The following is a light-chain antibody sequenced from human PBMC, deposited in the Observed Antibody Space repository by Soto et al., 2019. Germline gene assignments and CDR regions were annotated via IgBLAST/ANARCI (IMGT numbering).Light chain of an antibody. J-gene: IGKJ1*01. V-gene: IGKV1-39*01. CDR3: QQYDSYSRT. CDR1: QSISSY. Sequence: DIQMTQSPSSLSASVGDRVTITCRASQSISSYLNWYQQKPGKAPKLLIYAASSLQSGVPSRFSGSGSGTEFTLTISSLQPDDSATYYCQQYDSYSRTFGQGTKVDI. CDR2: AAS.